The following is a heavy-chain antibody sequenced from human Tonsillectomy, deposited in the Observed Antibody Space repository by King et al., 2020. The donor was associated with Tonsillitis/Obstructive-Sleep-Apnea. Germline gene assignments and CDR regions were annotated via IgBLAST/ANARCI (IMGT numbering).Heavy chain of an antibody. CDR2: ISSSSSYI. CDR3: ARVNHSGYAPTYYFDY. V-gene: IGHV3-21*01. Sequence: EVQLVESGGGLVKPGGSLRLSCAASGFTFSSYSMNWVRQAPGKGLEWVSSISSSSSYINYADSVKGRFTISRDNAKNSLYLQMNSLRAEDTAVYYCARVNHSGYAPTYYFDYWGQGTLVTVSS. J-gene: IGHJ4*02. CDR1: GFTFSSYS. D-gene: IGHD5-12*01.